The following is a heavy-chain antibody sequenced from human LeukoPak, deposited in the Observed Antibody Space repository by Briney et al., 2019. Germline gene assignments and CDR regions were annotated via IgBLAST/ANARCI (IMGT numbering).Heavy chain of an antibody. Sequence: SSETLSLTCTVSGGSISSYYWSWIRQPAGKGLEWIGRIYTSGSTNYNPSLKSRVTMSVDTSKNQFSLKLSSVTAADTAVYYCARQYSDILTGYHRGELYWYFDLWGRGTLVTVSS. CDR3: ARQYSDILTGYHRGELYWYFDL. J-gene: IGHJ2*01. CDR2: IYTSGST. V-gene: IGHV4-4*07. D-gene: IGHD3-9*01. CDR1: GGSISSYY.